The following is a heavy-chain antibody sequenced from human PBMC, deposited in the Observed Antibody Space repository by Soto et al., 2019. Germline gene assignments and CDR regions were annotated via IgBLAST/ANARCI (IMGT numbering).Heavy chain of an antibody. V-gene: IGHV3-23*01. Sequence: EVQLLESGGGLVQPGGSLRLSCAASGFTFSSHAMAWVRQAAGQGLEWVSTISADGRSTYYADSVKGRFTVSRDNSLFLQMNSLRAEDTALYYCAVHSGTYHASFDSWGQGALVTVSS. CDR3: AVHSGTYHASFDS. CDR1: GFTFSSHA. D-gene: IGHD1-26*01. J-gene: IGHJ4*01. CDR2: ISADGRST.